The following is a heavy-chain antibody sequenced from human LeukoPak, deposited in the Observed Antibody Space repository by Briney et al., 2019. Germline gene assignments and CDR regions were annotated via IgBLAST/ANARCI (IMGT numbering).Heavy chain of an antibody. CDR3: AREFVVVPAANSQDNWFDP. Sequence: SETLSLTCTVSGYSISSGYYWGWIRQAPGKGLEWIGSIYHSGSTYYNPSLKSRVTISVDTSKNQFSLKLSSVTAADTAVYYCAREFVVVPAANSQDNWFDPWGQGTLVTVSS. D-gene: IGHD2-2*01. CDR2: IYHSGST. CDR1: GYSISSGYY. J-gene: IGHJ5*02. V-gene: IGHV4-38-2*02.